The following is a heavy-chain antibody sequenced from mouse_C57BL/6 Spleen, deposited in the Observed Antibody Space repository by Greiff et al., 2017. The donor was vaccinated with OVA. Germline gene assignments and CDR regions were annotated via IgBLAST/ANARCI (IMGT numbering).Heavy chain of an antibody. CDR3: ARTDDYAWFAY. Sequence: EVQLVESGPGLVKPSQSLSLTCSVTGYSITSGYYWNWIRQFPGNKLEWMGYISYDGSNNYNPSLKNLISITRDTSKNQFFLKLNSVTTEDTATYCCARTDDYAWFAYWGQGTLVTVSA. V-gene: IGHV3-6*01. J-gene: IGHJ3*01. CDR1: GYSITSGYY. D-gene: IGHD2-13*01. CDR2: ISYDGSN.